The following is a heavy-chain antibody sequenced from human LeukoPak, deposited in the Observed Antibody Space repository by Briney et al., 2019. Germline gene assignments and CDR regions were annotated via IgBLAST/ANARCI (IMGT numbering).Heavy chain of an antibody. Sequence: PGGSLGLSCAASGFTFSSYSMNWVRQAPGKGLEWVSSISSSSSYIYYADSVKGRFTISRDNAKNSLYLQMNSLRAEDTAVYYCARGPRTFLGAVVAATFVLDYWGQGTLVTVSS. CDR1: GFTFSSYS. CDR2: ISSSSSYI. V-gene: IGHV3-21*01. D-gene: IGHD2-15*01. CDR3: ARGPRTFLGAVVAATFVLDY. J-gene: IGHJ4*02.